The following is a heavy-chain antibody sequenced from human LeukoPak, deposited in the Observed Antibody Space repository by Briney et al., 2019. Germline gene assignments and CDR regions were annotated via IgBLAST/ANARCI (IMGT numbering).Heavy chain of an antibody. CDR2: ISSSGSTI. D-gene: IGHD3-10*01. Sequence: PGGSLRLSCAASGFTFSSCEMNWVRQAPGKGLEWVSYISSSGSTIYYADSVKGRFTISRDNAKNSLYLQMNSLRAEDTAVYYCARGYYYGSGSYYKDWGQGTLVTVSS. V-gene: IGHV3-48*03. CDR3: ARGYYYGSGSYYKD. J-gene: IGHJ4*02. CDR1: GFTFSSCE.